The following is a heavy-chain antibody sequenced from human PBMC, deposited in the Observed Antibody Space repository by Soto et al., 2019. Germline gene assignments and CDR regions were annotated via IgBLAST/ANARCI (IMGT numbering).Heavy chain of an antibody. J-gene: IGHJ2*01. D-gene: IGHD2-15*01. V-gene: IGHV4-34*01. CDR3: ARGTSSRNFVRLLCSGGSCYYWYFDL. CDR2: INHSGST. Sequence: QVQLQQWGAGLLKPSETLSLTCAVYGGSFSGYYWSWIRQPPGKGLEWIGEINHSGSTNYNPSLKSRVTISVDTSKNQFSLKLSSVTAADTAVYYCARGTSSRNFVRLLCSGGSCYYWYFDLWGRGTLVTVSS. CDR1: GGSFSGYY.